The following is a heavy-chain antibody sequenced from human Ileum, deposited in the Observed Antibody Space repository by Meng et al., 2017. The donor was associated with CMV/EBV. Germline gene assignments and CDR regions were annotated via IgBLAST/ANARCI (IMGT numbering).Heavy chain of an antibody. V-gene: IGHV1-2*02. CDR2: INPNSGGT. J-gene: IGHJ4*02. Sequence: KASGYTFTGSYMHWVRQAPGQGLAWMGWINPNSGGTNYAQKFQGGVTMTRDTSISTAYMELSRLRSDDTAVYYCARSIAVAGTGFDYWGQGTLVTVSS. CDR1: GYTFTGSY. D-gene: IGHD6-19*01. CDR3: ARSIAVAGTGFDY.